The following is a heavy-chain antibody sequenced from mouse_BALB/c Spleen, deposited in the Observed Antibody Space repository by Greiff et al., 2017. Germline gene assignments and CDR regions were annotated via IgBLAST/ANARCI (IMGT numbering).Heavy chain of an antibody. CDR1: GFTFSDYY. V-gene: IGHV5-4*02. CDR2: ISDGGSYT. Sequence: EVMLVESGGGLVKPGGSLKLSCAASGFTFSDYYMYWVRQTPEKRLEWVATISDGGSYTYYPDSVKGRFTIFRDNAKNNLYLQMSSLKSEDTAMYYCAREGITTAAWFAYWGQGTLVTVSA. D-gene: IGHD1-2*01. CDR3: AREGITTAAWFAY. J-gene: IGHJ3*01.